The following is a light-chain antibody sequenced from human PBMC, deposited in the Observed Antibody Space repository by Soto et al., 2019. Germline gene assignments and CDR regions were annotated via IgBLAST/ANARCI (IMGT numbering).Light chain of an antibody. CDR2: GAS. J-gene: IGKJ4*01. CDR3: QQYNNLPLT. Sequence: EIVMTQSPATLSVSPGERATLSCRASQSVSSNLAWYQQKAGQAPRLLMYGASTRATGIPARFSGSGSGTEFTLTISSLQSEDFAVYYCQQYNNLPLTFGGGTKVEIK. V-gene: IGKV3-15*01. CDR1: QSVSSN.